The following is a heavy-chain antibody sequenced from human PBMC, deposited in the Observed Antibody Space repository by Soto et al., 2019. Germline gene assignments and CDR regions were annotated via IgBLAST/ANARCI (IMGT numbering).Heavy chain of an antibody. J-gene: IGHJ5*01. V-gene: IGHV4-59*01. D-gene: IGHD3-3*02. CDR3: ARRVLARNTISERSWLDP. Sequence: PSETLSLTCTVSGDSIREYNWNWIRQSPGRGLEWIGYIHSSGSTIYNPSFERRVTISVDTAKNQFSLRINSVTAADTAMYFCARRVLARNTISERSWLDPWRQAILVTVS. CDR2: IHSSGST. CDR1: GDSIREYN.